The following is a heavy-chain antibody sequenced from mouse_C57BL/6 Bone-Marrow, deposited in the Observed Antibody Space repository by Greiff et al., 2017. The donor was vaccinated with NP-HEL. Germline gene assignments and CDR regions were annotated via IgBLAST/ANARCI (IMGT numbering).Heavy chain of an antibody. J-gene: IGHJ1*03. V-gene: IGHV1-81*01. CDR2: IYPRSGNT. CDR3: ARLTGTSYWYFDV. CDR1: GYTFTSYG. Sequence: QVQLQQSGAELARPGASVKLSCKASGYTFTSYGISWVKQRTGQGLEWIGEIYPRSGNTYYNEKFKGKATLTAAKSSSTAYMELRSLTSEDSAVYFCARLTGTSYWYFDVWGTGTTVTVSS. D-gene: IGHD4-1*01.